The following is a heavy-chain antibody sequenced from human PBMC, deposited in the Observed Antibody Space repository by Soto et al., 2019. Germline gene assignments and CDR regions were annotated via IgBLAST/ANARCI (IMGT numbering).Heavy chain of an antibody. CDR3: ARSFTAGTADDY. CDR2: INPGDSDT. CDR1: GYSFTNYW. D-gene: IGHD6-19*01. V-gene: IGHV5-51*01. Sequence: RGESLKISCKGSGYSFTNYWIGWVRQMPGKGLEWMGIINPGDSDTRYSPSFQGQVTISADKSINTAYLHWSSLKASDTAMYFCARSFTAGTADDYWGQGTLVTVSS. J-gene: IGHJ4*02.